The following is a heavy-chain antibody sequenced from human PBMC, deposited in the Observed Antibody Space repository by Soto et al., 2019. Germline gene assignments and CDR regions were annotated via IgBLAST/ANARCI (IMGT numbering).Heavy chain of an antibody. J-gene: IGHJ4*02. CDR2: IYWDDDK. CDR3: AHLDEWEPYFDY. D-gene: IGHD1-26*01. V-gene: IGHV2-5*02. Sequence: QITLKESGPTLVKPTQTLTLTCTFSGFSHSTSGVGVGWIRQPPGKALEWLALIYWDDDKRYSPSLKSRLTITKDTSKNQVVLTMTNMDPVDTATYYCAHLDEWEPYFDYWGQGTLVTVSS. CDR1: GFSHSTSGVG.